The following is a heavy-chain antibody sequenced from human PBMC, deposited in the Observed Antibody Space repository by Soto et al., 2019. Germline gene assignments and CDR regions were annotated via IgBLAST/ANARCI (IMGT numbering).Heavy chain of an antibody. Sequence: PSETLSLTCTVSDGCMSSYYWSWIRQPPGKGLEWIGYIYYSGSTNYNPSLKSRVTISVDTSKNQFSLKLSSVTAADTAVYYCARALYYCSGGSCYSYYFDYWGQGTLVTVSS. J-gene: IGHJ4*02. V-gene: IGHV4-59*08. CDR2: IYYSGST. CDR3: ARALYYCSGGSCYSYYFDY. CDR1: DGCMSSYY. D-gene: IGHD2-15*01.